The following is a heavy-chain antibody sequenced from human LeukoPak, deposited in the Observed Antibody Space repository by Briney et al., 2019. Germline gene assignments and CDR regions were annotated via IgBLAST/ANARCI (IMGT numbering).Heavy chain of an antibody. CDR2: IIPIFGTA. V-gene: IGHV1-69*13. Sequence: SVKVSCKASGGAFSSYAISWVRQAPGQGLEWMGGIIPIFGTANYAQKFQGRVTITADGSTSTAYMELSSLRSEDTAVYYCAREGESPYDYWGQGTLVTVFS. CDR3: AREGESPYDY. CDR1: GGAFSSYA. D-gene: IGHD2-21*01. J-gene: IGHJ4*02.